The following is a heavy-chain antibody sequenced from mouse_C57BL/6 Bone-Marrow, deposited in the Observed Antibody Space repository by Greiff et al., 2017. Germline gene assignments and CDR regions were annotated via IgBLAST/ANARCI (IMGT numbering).Heavy chain of an antibody. CDR3: ARYDDYDVSYYFDY. CDR2: IYPRSGDT. CDR1: GYTFTSYG. D-gene: IGHD2-4*01. J-gene: IGHJ2*01. Sequence: VQLQQSGAELARPGASVKLSCKASGYTFTSYGISWVKQSTGQGLEWIGEIYPRSGDTYYNEKFKGKATLTADKSSSTAYMELRSLTSEESAVYFCARYDDYDVSYYFDYWGQGTTLTVSS. V-gene: IGHV1-81*01.